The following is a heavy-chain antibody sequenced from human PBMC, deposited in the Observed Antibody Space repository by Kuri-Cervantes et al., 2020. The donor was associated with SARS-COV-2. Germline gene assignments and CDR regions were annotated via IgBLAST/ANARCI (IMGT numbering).Heavy chain of an antibody. J-gene: IGHJ4*02. Sequence: GESLKISCAASGFSFSTYDMNWVRQAPGKGLEWVSYISSSSSTIYYADSVKGRFTISRDNAKNSLYLQMNSLRAEDTAVYYCARALRGVTGTSGSLDNWGQGILVTVSS. CDR2: ISSSSSTI. CDR3: ARALRGVTGTSGSLDN. V-gene: IGHV3-48*01. CDR1: GFSFSTYD. D-gene: IGHD2-8*02.